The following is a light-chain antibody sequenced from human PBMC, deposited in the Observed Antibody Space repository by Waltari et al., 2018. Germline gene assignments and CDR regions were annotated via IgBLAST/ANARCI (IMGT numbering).Light chain of an antibody. CDR3: HQYNNWLAD. CDR2: GAS. Sequence: EIVMTQSPATLSVSPGEGATLSCRASPRVSFNLAGYQQKPGQAPSLLIYGASTRATGIPARFSGSGSGTEFTLTISSLQSEDFAVYYCHQYNNWLADFGQGTRLEIK. J-gene: IGKJ5*01. V-gene: IGKV3-15*01. CDR1: PRVSFN.